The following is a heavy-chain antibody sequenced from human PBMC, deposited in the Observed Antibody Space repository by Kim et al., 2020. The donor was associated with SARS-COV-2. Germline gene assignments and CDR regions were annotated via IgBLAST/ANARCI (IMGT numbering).Heavy chain of an antibody. D-gene: IGHD3-22*01. CDR1: GDSVSSNSAA. J-gene: IGHJ3*02. V-gene: IGHV6-1*01. CDR3: ARDEYYDSSGYYDAFDI. CDR2: TYYRSKWYN. Sequence: SQTLSLTCAISGDSVSSNSAAWNWIRQSPSRGLEWLGRTYYRSKWYNDYAVSVKSRITINPDTSKNQFSLQLNSVTPEDTAVYYCARDEYYDSSGYYDAFDIWGQGTMVTVSS.